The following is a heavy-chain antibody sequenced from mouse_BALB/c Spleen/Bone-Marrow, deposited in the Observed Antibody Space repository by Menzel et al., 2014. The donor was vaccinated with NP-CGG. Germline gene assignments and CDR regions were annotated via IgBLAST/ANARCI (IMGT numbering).Heavy chain of an antibody. CDR1: GFSLTSYG. J-gene: IGHJ3*01. D-gene: IGHD3-1*01. Sequence: VHLVESGPGLVAPSQSLSITCTVSGFSLTSYGVHWVRQPPRKGLEWLGVIWAGGSTNYNSALMSRLSISKDNSKSQVFLKMNSLQTDDTAMYYCARDRGPPYWGQGTLVTVSA. V-gene: IGHV2-9*02. CDR2: IWAGGST. CDR3: ARDRGPPY.